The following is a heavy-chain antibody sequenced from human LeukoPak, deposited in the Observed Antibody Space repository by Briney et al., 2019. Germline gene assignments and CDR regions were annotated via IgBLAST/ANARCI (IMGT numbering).Heavy chain of an antibody. CDR3: AKRDSSGWSHWFDP. D-gene: IGHD6-19*01. J-gene: IGHJ5*02. V-gene: IGHV3-23*01. CDR1: GLTFSNYA. Sequence: GGSLRLSCAASGLTFSNYAMSWVRQAPGKGREWVSAISGSGGSTYYADSVKGRFTISRDNSKNTLYVQMNSLRAEGTAVYYCAKRDSSGWSHWFDPWGQGTLVTVSS. CDR2: ISGSGGST.